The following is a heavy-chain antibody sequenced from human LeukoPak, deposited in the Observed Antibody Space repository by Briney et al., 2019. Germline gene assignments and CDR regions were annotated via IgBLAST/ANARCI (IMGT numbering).Heavy chain of an antibody. Sequence: GGSLRLSCAASGFTFSTYSMNWVRQAPGKGLEWVSYISSSSTTIYYADSVKGRFTIPRDNAKNSLYLQMNSLRAEDTAVYYCTRVLYSSGWYGDHYWGQGTLVTVSS. CDR1: GFTFSTYS. CDR3: TRVLYSSGWYGDHY. V-gene: IGHV3-48*01. CDR2: ISSSSTTI. J-gene: IGHJ4*02. D-gene: IGHD6-19*01.